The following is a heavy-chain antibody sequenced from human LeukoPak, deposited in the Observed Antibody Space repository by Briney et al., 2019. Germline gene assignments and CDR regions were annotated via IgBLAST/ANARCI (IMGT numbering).Heavy chain of an antibody. CDR3: ARDPSYYDSSGRFYYYYYMDV. V-gene: IGHV3-23*01. CDR1: GFTLSSYE. J-gene: IGHJ6*03. D-gene: IGHD3-22*01. Sequence: GGSLRLSCIASGFTLSSYEMSWIRQAPGKGLEWVSSVDYSGGDTHYADSVMGRFTISRDNSKNTLYPQMNSLRAEDTAVYYCARDPSYYDSSGRFYYYYYMDVWGKGTTVTVSS. CDR2: VDYSGGDT.